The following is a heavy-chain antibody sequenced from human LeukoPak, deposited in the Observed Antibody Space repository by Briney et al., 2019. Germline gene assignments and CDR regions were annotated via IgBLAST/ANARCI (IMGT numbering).Heavy chain of an antibody. J-gene: IGHJ4*02. D-gene: IGHD2-21*02. CDR2: IFYSGST. V-gene: IGHV4-59*08. Sequence: SETLSLTCTVSGGSISGYYWSWIRQPPGKELEWIGYIFYSGSTNYSPSLKSRVTISVATSKNQFSLELSSVTAADTAVYYCARRVVTAIATLFDYWGQGILVTVSS. CDR1: GGSISGYY. CDR3: ARRVVTAIATLFDY.